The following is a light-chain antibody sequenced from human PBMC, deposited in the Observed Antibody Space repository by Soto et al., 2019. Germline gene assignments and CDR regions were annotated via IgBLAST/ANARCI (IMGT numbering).Light chain of an antibody. V-gene: IGLV2-14*03. Sequence: QSVLTQPASVSGSPGGSITISCTGSSSDVGAYNYVSWYQQHPGKAPKLMIYDVTNGPSGVSIRFSGSKSGNTASLTISGLQAEDEADYYCSSYTSSNTLLFGTGTKVTVL. J-gene: IGLJ1*01. CDR2: DVT. CDR3: SSYTSSNTLL. CDR1: SSDVGAYNY.